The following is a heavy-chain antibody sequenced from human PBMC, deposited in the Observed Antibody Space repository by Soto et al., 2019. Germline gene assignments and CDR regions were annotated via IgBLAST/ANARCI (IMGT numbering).Heavy chain of an antibody. D-gene: IGHD5-18*01. V-gene: IGHV1-69*12. CDR2: IIPIFGTA. J-gene: IGHJ5*02. CDR3: ARGQGGIRLWLVGSNWFDP. Sequence: QVQLVQSGAEVKKPGSSVKVSCKASGGTFSSYAISWVRQAPGQGLEWMGGIIPIFGTANYAQKFQGRVTITADESTSTAYMELSSLRSEDTAVYYCARGQGGIRLWLVGSNWFDPWGQGTLVTVSS. CDR1: GGTFSSYA.